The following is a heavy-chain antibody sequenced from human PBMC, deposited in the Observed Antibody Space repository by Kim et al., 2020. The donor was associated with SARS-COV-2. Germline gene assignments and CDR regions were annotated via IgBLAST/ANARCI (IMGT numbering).Heavy chain of an antibody. V-gene: IGHV1-69*04. CDR3: ATRYYDRSGYYFPLDY. D-gene: IGHD3-22*01. Sequence: SVKVSCQASGGTFSSYAISWVRQAPGQGLEWMGRIIPILGIANYAQKFQGRVTITADKSTSTAYMELSSLRSEDTAVYYCATRYYDRSGYYFPLDYWGQGTLVTVSS. J-gene: IGHJ4*02. CDR1: GGTFSSYA. CDR2: IIPILGIA.